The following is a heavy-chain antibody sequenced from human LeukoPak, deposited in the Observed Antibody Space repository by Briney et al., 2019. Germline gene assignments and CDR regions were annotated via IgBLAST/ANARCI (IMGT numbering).Heavy chain of an antibody. D-gene: IGHD3-10*01. Sequence: SETLSLTCTVSGGSISSYYWSWIRQPPGKGLEWIGEINHSGSTNYNPSLKSRVTISVDTSKNQFSLKLSSVTAADTAVYYCARASGYYGSGSYYYYYYYYMDVWGKGTTVTVSS. CDR2: INHSGST. CDR3: ARASGYYGSGSYYYYYYYYMDV. CDR1: GGSISSYY. J-gene: IGHJ6*03. V-gene: IGHV4-34*01.